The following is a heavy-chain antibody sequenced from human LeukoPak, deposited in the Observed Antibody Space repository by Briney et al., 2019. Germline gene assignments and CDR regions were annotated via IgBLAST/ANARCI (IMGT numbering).Heavy chain of an antibody. CDR1: GYTFTGYY. CDR3: ARDASYCSGGSCYDY. J-gene: IGHJ4*02. D-gene: IGHD2-15*01. Sequence: ASVTVSCKASGYTFTGYYMHWVRQAPGQGLEWMGWINPNSGGTNYAQKFQGRVTMTRDTSISTAYMELSRLRSDDTAVYYCARDASYCSGGSCYDYWGQGTLVTVSS. V-gene: IGHV1-2*02. CDR2: INPNSGGT.